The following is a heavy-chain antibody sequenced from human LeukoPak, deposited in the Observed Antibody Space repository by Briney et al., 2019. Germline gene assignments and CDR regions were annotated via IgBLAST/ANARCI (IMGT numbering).Heavy chain of an antibody. CDR2: ISYDGSNK. CDR3: ARARDAYFDY. Sequence: GGSLRLSCAASGFTFSSYAMHWVRQAPGKGLEWVAVISYDGSNKYYADSVKGRFTISRDNSKNTLYLQMNSLRAEDTAVYYCARARDAYFDYWGQGTLVTVSS. J-gene: IGHJ4*02. D-gene: IGHD5-24*01. CDR1: GFTFSSYA. V-gene: IGHV3-30*14.